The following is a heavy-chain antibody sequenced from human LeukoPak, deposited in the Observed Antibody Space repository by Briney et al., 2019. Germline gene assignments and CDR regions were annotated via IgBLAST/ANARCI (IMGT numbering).Heavy chain of an antibody. CDR1: GGSISSGSYY. J-gene: IGHJ4*02. CDR2: IYTSGST. Sequence: SETLSLTRTVSGGSISSGSYYWSWIRQPAGKGLEWIGRIYTSGSTNYNPSLKSRVTISVDTSKNQFSLKLSSVTAADTAVYYCARAGVYCSSTSCQYYFDYWGQGTLVTVSS. D-gene: IGHD2-2*01. V-gene: IGHV4-61*02. CDR3: ARAGVYCSSTSCQYYFDY.